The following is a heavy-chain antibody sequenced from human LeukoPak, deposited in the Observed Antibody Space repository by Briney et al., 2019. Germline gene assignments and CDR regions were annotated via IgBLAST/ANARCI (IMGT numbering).Heavy chain of an antibody. Sequence: PSETLSLTCTVSGGSISGNYWSWIRQPAGKGLEWIGRIHTTGTTNYNPSLKSRVTVSLDTSNNQFSLKLSSVTAADTAVYYCARGIVGATAPDYWGQGSLVTVPS. D-gene: IGHD1-26*01. CDR3: ARGIVGATAPDY. CDR1: GGSISGNY. J-gene: IGHJ4*02. V-gene: IGHV4-4*07. CDR2: IHTTGTT.